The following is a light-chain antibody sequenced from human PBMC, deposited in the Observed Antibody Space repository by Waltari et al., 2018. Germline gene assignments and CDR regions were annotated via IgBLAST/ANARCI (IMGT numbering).Light chain of an antibody. CDR3: QHRSNWPSLT. Sequence: EIVLTQSPATLSLSPGQRATLSCRASQSVSSSLAWYQQKGGQAPRLLTYDATNRAAGIPARFSGSGSGTDFTLTISSLEPEDFTVYYCQHRSNWPSLTFGGGTKVEI. V-gene: IGKV3-11*01. CDR1: QSVSSS. CDR2: DAT. J-gene: IGKJ4*01.